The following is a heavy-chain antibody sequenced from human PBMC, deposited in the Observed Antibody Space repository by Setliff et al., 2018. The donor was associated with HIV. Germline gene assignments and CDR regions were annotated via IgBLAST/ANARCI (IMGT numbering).Heavy chain of an antibody. D-gene: IGHD6-13*01. CDR1: GFTFSTYG. Sequence: LRLSCAASGFTFSTYGMHWVRQAPGKGLEWLAVIWYDGSNKYYADSVKGRFTISRDNSKNTLYLQMNSLRAEDTAAYYCAKGPGYSSSWYYFNYWGQGTLVTVSS. V-gene: IGHV3-33*06. CDR2: IWYDGSNK. J-gene: IGHJ4*02. CDR3: AKGPGYSSSWYYFNY.